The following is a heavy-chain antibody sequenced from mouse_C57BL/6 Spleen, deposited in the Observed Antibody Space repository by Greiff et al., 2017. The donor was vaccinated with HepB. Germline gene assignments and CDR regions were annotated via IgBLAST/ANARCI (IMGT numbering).Heavy chain of an antibody. V-gene: IGHV2-5*01. Sequence: QVQLQQSGPGLVQPSQSLSITCTVSGFSLTSYGIHWVRQSPGKGLEWLGVIWRGGSTDYNAAFMSRLSITKDNSKSQVFFKMNSLQADDTAIYYCAIHSSGYGAMDYWGQGTSVTVSS. CDR3: AIHSSGYGAMDY. D-gene: IGHD3-2*02. CDR1: GFSLTSYG. CDR2: IWRGGST. J-gene: IGHJ4*01.